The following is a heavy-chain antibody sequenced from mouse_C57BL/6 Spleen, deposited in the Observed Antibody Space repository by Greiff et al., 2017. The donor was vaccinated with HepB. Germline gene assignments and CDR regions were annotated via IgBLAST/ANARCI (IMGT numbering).Heavy chain of an antibody. J-gene: IGHJ2*01. V-gene: IGHV1-15*01. Sequence: VKLQESGAELVRPGASVTLSCKASGYTFTDYEMHWVKQTPVHGLEWIGAIDPETGGTAYNQKFKGKAILTADKSSSTAYMELRSLTSEDSAVYYCTRITTVVATDYWGQGTTLTVSS. CDR2: IDPETGGT. CDR3: TRITTVVATDY. D-gene: IGHD1-1*01. CDR1: GYTFTDYE.